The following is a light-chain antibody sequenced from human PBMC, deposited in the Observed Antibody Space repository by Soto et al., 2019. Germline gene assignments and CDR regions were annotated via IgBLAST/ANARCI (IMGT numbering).Light chain of an antibody. J-gene: IGKJ2*01. V-gene: IGKV3-15*01. CDR3: QQFNNWPPT. CDR1: QSVTSS. CDR2: GAS. Sequence: EIVMTQSPATLSVSPGEGATLSCRASQSVTSSLAWYQQKPGQAPRLLIYGASTRATGIPVRFSGSGSGTEFTLTISSLQSEDFAVYYCQQFNNWPPTFGQGTKLDIK.